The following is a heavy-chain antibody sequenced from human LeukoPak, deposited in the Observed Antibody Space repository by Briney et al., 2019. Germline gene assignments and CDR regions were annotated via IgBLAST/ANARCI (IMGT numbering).Heavy chain of an antibody. J-gene: IGHJ4*02. V-gene: IGHV3-73*01. CDR2: IRNKANSYAT. CDR1: GFTFSGSA. D-gene: IGHD4-17*01. CDR3: TGTTVTTSDY. Sequence: GGSLRLSCAASGFTFSGSAMHWVRQASGKGLEWVGRIRNKANSYATAYAASVKGRFTISRDDSKNTAYLQMNSLKTEDTAVYYCTGTTVTTSDYWGQGTLVTVSS.